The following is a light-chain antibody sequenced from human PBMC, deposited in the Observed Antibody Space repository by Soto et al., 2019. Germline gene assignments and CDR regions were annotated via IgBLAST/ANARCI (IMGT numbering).Light chain of an antibody. CDR2: AAS. J-gene: IGKJ4*01. V-gene: IGKV1-9*01. Sequence: DIQLTQSPSFLSASVGDRVTITCRASQGISSYLAWYQQKPGKAPNLLIYAASTLQGGVPSRFSGSGSGTEFTLIVSSLQPEDFATYYCQQLNSSPLTFGGGTKVEIK. CDR1: QGISSY. CDR3: QQLNSSPLT.